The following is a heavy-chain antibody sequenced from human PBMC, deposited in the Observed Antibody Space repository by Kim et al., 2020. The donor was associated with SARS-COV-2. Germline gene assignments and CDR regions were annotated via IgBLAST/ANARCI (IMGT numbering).Heavy chain of an antibody. J-gene: IGHJ4*02. D-gene: IGHD3-22*01. CDR2: ISSSSSTI. CDR3: ARDPLYYYDSSGSRFDY. CDR1: GFTFSSYS. V-gene: IGHV3-48*02. Sequence: GGSLRLSCAASGFTFSSYSMNWVRQAPGKGLEWVSYISSSSSTIYYADSVKGRFTISRDNAKNSLYLQMNSLRDEDTAEYYCARDPLYYYDSSGSRFDYWGQGTLVTVSS.